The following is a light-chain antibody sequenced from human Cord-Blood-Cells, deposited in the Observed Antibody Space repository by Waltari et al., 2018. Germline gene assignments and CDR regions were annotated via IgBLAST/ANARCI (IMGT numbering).Light chain of an antibody. J-gene: IGLJ3*02. CDR3: SSYTSSSTWV. V-gene: IGLV2-14*01. CDR1: SSDVGGYHY. CDR2: DVS. Sequence: QSALTQPASVSGSPGQSITIPCTGTSSDVGGYHYVSWYQQHPGKAPKLMIYDVSTRPSGVSNRFSGSKSGNTASLTISGLQAEDEADYYCSSYTSSSTWVFGGGTKLTVL.